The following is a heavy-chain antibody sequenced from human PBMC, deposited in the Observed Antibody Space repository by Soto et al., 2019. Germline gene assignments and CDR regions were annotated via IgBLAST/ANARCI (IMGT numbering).Heavy chain of an antibody. V-gene: IGHV4-61*01. CDR3: ARGRPYGGTYY. J-gene: IGHJ4*02. CDR2: IYYTGST. CDR1: GGSLSGGSYS. Sequence: SETVSLTCTVSGGSLSGGSYSWTWIRQPPGKGLEWIGYIYYTGSTTYNPSLKSRVIISLDTSKSQFSLNLSSVTAADTAVYYCARGRPYGGTYYWGQGTLVTVSS. D-gene: IGHD5-12*01.